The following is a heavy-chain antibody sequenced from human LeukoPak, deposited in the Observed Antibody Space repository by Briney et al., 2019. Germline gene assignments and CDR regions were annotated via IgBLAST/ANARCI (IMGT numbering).Heavy chain of an antibody. Sequence: GGSLRLSCAASGFTFSDYNMRWIRQAPGKGLEWVSSISRSGSTKYYADSVKGRFTISRDNSRNTLYLQMNSLRADDTAVYYCARDHGDGYNFLPGYWGQGILVTVSS. J-gene: IGHJ4*02. CDR2: ISRSGSTK. V-gene: IGHV3-11*04. CDR3: ARDHGDGYNFLPGY. CDR1: GFTFSDYN. D-gene: IGHD5-24*01.